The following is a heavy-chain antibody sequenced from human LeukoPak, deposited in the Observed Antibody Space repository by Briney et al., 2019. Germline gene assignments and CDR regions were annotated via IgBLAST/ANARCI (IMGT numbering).Heavy chain of an antibody. CDR3: AREHTAMAYAFDI. V-gene: IGHV1-3*01. CDR1: GYTFTSYA. Sequence: ASVKVSCKASGYTFTSYAMHWVRQAPGQRLEWMGWINAGNGYTKYSQKFQGRVTITRDTSASTAYMELSSLRSEDTAVYYCAREHTAMAYAFDIWGQGTMVTVSS. J-gene: IGHJ3*02. CDR2: INAGNGYT. D-gene: IGHD5-18*01.